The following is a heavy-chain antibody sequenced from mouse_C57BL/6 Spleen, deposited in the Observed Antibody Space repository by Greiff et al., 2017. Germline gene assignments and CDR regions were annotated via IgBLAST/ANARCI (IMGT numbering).Heavy chain of an antibody. V-gene: IGHV5-6*01. Sequence: EVKLMESGGDLVKPGGSLKLSCAASGFTFSSYGMSWVRQTPDKRLEWVATISSGGSYTYYPDSVKGRFTISRDNAKNTLYLQMSSLKSEDTAMYYCARQHDPYYAMDYWGQGTSVTVSS. J-gene: IGHJ4*01. D-gene: IGHD2-12*01. CDR2: ISSGGSYT. CDR3: ARQHDPYYAMDY. CDR1: GFTFSSYG.